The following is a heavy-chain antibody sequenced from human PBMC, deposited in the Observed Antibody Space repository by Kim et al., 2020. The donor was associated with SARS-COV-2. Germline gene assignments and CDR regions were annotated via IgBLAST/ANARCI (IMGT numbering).Heavy chain of an antibody. CDR1: GFTFSSYW. Sequence: GGSLRLSCAASGFTFSSYWVSWVRQAPGKGVEWVANIKQDGREKYYVDSVKGRFTISRDNAKNSLYLQMNSLRAEDTAVYYCARVLSSSWYTNFAYWGQG. J-gene: IGHJ4*02. CDR2: IKQDGREK. CDR3: ARVLSSSWYTNFAY. D-gene: IGHD6-13*01. V-gene: IGHV3-7*01.